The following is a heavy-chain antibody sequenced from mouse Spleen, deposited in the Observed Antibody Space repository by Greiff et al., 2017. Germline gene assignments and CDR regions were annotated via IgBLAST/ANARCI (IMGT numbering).Heavy chain of an antibody. CDR2: IYPGSGNT. CDR3: AREGYSNPYYFDY. Sequence: SGAELVRPGASVKLSCKASGYTFTDYYINWVKQRPGQGLEWIARIYPGSGNTYYNEKFKGKATLTAEKSSSTAYMQLSSLTSEDSAVYFCAREGYSNPYYFDYWGQGTTLTVSS. V-gene: IGHV1-76*01. CDR1: GYTFTDYY. J-gene: IGHJ2*01. D-gene: IGHD2-5*01.